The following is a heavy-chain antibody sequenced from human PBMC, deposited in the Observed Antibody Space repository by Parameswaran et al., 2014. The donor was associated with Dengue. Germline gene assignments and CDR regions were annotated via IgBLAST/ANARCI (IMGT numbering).Heavy chain of an antibody. Sequence: WIRQPQEGLEWVAVIWYDGSNKYYADSVKGRFTISRDNSKNTLYLQMNSLRAEDTAVYYCARALLVGARMVRGVKDGGGFDYWGPGNPGHRLL. CDR3: ARALLVGARMVRGVKDGGGFDY. CDR2: IWYDGSNK. J-gene: IGHJ4*02. V-gene: IGHV3-33*01. D-gene: IGHD3-10*01.